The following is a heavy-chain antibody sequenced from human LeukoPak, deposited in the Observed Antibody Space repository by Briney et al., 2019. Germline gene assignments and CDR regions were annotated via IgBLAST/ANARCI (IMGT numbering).Heavy chain of an antibody. CDR1: GSTFDDYA. CDR2: ISWNSGSI. V-gene: IGHV3-9*01. J-gene: IGHJ6*02. CDR3: AKDIYYYYGMDV. Sequence: GGSLRLSCAASGSTFDDYAMHWVRQAPGKGLEWVSGISWNSGSIGYADSVKGRFTISRDNAKNSLYLQMNSLRAEDTALYYCAKDIYYYYGMDVWGQGTTVTVSS.